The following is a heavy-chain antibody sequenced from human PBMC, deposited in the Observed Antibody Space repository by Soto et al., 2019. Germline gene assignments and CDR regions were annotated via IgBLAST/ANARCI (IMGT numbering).Heavy chain of an antibody. CDR2: MNPNSGNT. V-gene: IGHV1-8*01. CDR1: GYTFTSYD. D-gene: IGHD4-17*01. J-gene: IGHJ4*02. Sequence: GASVKVSCKASGYTFTSYDINWVRQATGQGLEWMGWMNPNSGNTGYAQKFQGRVTMTRNTSISTAYMELSSLRSEDTAVYYCARGSPHDYGGNSGLDYWGQGTLVTVSS. CDR3: ARGSPHDYGGNSGLDY.